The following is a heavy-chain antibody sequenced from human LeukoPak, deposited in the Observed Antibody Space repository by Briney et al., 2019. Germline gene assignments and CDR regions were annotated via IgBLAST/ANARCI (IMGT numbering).Heavy chain of an antibody. CDR2: ISPYNGNT. CDR1: GYTFTSYG. Sequence: ASVKVSCKASGYTFTSYGISWVRQAPGQGLEWMGWISPYNGNTNYAQKLQGRVTMTTDTSTSTAYMELRSLRSDDTAVYYCAREGGFGELYNWFDPWGQGTLVTVSS. CDR3: AREGGFGELYNWFDP. D-gene: IGHD3-10*01. J-gene: IGHJ5*02. V-gene: IGHV1-18*04.